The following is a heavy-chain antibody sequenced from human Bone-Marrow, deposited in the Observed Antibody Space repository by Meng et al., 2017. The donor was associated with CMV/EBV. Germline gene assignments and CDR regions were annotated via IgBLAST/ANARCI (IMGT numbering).Heavy chain of an antibody. J-gene: IGHJ3*01. CDR2: IYYTGST. Sequence: SETLSLTCTVSGGSINFFFCNWIRQSPGKGLEWIGSIYYTGSTDYNPSLESRVTISVDTSKNQCSLKLSSVTAADTAIYYCARDYRVISGYYDAFSVWGEAEMATFSS. CDR3: ARDYRVISGYYDAFSV. D-gene: IGHD3-22*01. CDR1: GGSINFFF. V-gene: IGHV4-59*01.